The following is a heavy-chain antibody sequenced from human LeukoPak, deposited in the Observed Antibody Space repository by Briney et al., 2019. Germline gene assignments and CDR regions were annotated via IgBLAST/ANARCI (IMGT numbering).Heavy chain of an antibody. CDR1: GGSFSVYY. D-gene: IGHD5-24*01. CDR2: INHSGST. J-gene: IGHJ4*02. Sequence: SETLSLTCAVYGGSFSVYYWSWIRQPPGKGLEWIGEINHSGSTNYNPSLKSRVTISVDTSKNQFSLKLSSVTAADTAVYYCASLGRDGYNHWGQGTLVTVSS. V-gene: IGHV4-34*01. CDR3: ASLGRDGYNH.